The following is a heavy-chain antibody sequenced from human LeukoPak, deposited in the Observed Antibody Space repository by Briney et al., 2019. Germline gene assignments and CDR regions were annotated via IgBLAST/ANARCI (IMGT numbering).Heavy chain of an antibody. CDR2: IIPILGIA. D-gene: IGHD6-19*01. CDR1: GGTFSSYA. Sequence: ASVKVSCRASGGTFSSYAISWVRQAPGQGLEWMGRIIPILGIANYAQKFQGRVTITADKSTSTAYMELSSLRSEDTAVYYCARAGAVAGTYDAFDIWGQGTMVTVSS. J-gene: IGHJ3*02. V-gene: IGHV1-69*04. CDR3: ARAGAVAGTYDAFDI.